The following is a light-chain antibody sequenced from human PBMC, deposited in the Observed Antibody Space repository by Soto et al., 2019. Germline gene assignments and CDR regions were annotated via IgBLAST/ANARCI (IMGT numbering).Light chain of an antibody. CDR3: QQRRNWLEWT. CDR1: QSVSSY. J-gene: IGKJ1*01. Sequence: EIVLTQSPATLSLSPGERATLSCRASQSVSSYLAWYQQKPGQAPRLLIYDASNRATGIPARFSGSGSGTDFTLTISSLEPEDFAVYYWQQRRNWLEWTFGQGTKVEIK. V-gene: IGKV3-11*01. CDR2: DAS.